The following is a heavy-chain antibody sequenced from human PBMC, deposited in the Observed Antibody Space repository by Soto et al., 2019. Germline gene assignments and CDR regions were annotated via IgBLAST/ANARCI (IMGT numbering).Heavy chain of an antibody. Sequence: EVQLLESGGGLVQPGGSLRLSCAASGFTFSSYAMSWVRQAPGKGLEWVSAISGSGGSTYDVDSVKGRFTISRDNSKNTLYQQMNSLIAEDTAVYYCAKPKPDYSFDYWGQGTLVTVSS. CDR1: GFTFSSYA. CDR3: AKPKPDYSFDY. CDR2: ISGSGGST. V-gene: IGHV3-23*01. J-gene: IGHJ4*02.